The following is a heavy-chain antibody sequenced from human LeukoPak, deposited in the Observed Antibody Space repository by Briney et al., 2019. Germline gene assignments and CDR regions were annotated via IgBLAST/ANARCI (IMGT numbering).Heavy chain of an antibody. CDR2: IYYTGST. CDR1: GGSINTHY. Sequence: PSESLSLTCTVSGGSINTHYYSWIRQPPGKGLQWIGYIYYTGSTNYNASLKSRVTMSVDTSKNQFSLRLNSVTAADTAVYYCAREAYGSATPNWFDPWGQGTLVTVSS. CDR3: AREAYGSATPNWFDP. D-gene: IGHD3-10*01. V-gene: IGHV4-59*11. J-gene: IGHJ5*02.